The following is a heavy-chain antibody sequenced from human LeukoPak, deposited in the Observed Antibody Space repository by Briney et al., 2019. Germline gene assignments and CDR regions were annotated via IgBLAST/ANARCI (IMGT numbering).Heavy chain of an antibody. CDR3: ARGRVYYGDYLDY. CDR2: INPSGGST. Sequence: ASVKVPCKASGYTFTSYYMHWVRQAPGQGLEWMGIINPSGGSTSYAQKFQGRDTMTRDMSTSTVYMELSRLRSEDTAVYYCARGRVYYGDYLDYWGQGTLVTVSS. CDR1: GYTFTSYY. D-gene: IGHD4-17*01. V-gene: IGHV1-46*01. J-gene: IGHJ4*02.